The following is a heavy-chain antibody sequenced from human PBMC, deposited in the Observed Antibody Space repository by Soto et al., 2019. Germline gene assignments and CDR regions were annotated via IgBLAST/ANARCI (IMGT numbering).Heavy chain of an antibody. D-gene: IGHD6-6*01. J-gene: IGHJ5*02. Sequence: SLTCAVSGGSISSGGYSWSWIRQPPGKGLEWIGYIYHSGSTYYNPSLKSRVTISVDRSKNQFSLKLSSVTAADTAVYYCARGSSSWFDPWGQGTLVTVSS. CDR3: ARGSSSWFDP. CDR2: IYHSGST. V-gene: IGHV4-30-2*01. CDR1: GGSISSGGYS.